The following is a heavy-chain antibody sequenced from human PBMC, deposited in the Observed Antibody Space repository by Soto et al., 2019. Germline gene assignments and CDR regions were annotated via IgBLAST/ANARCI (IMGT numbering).Heavy chain of an antibody. CDR1: NGSIGGSNG. D-gene: IGHD3-16*02. V-gene: IGHV4-4*02. J-gene: IGHJ4*02. CDR3: ARHGYYDYIWGSYRTAPFDY. Sequence: SDRWGVANGSIGGSNGWSFIKQPPGKGLEWIGEIYHSGSTNYNPSLKSRVTISVDKSKNQFSLKLSSVTAADTAVYYCARHGYYDYIWGSYRTAPFDYWGQGTLVTVSS. CDR2: IYHSGST.